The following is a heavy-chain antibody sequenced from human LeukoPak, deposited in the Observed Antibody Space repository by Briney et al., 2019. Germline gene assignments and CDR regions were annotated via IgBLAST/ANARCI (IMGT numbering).Heavy chain of an antibody. CDR2: IHTGGNT. CDR1: GFAVSSNY. Sequence: GGSLRLSCTASGFAVSSNYINWVRQAPGKGLEWVSVIHTGGNTYYANSVKGRFTISRDNSKNTVYLQMNSLRAEDTALYYCARKRDGYCGGDCYYYYGMDVWGQGTTVTVSS. J-gene: IGHJ6*02. D-gene: IGHD2-21*02. V-gene: IGHV3-66*01. CDR3: ARKRDGYCGGDCYYYYGMDV.